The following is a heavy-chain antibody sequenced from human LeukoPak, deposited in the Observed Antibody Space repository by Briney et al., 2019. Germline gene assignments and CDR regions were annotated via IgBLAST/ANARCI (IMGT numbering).Heavy chain of an antibody. CDR3: AGGGRLRFFDY. D-gene: IGHD3-3*01. J-gene: IGHJ4*02. CDR1: GYTFTGYY. CDR2: MNPNSGNT. V-gene: IGHV1-8*02. Sequence: ASVKVSCKASGYTFTGYYMHWVRQATGQGLEWMGWMNPNSGNTGYAQKFQGRVTMTRNTSISTAYMELSSLRSEDTAVYYCAGGGRLRFFDYGAQEPLVTVSS.